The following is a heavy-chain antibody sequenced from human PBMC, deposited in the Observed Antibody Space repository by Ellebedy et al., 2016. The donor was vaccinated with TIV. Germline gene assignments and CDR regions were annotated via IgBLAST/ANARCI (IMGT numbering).Heavy chain of an antibody. V-gene: IGHV3-66*01. CDR3: ARNPAAAGLGSFG. Sequence: GESLKISCAASGITVGNNYMNCIRQATGKVLEWISLIFSGGGTNYADSVKGRFTISRDSSKNTLFLQMDSLRVEDTAVYYCARNPAAAGLGSFGWGQGTLVTVSS. J-gene: IGHJ4*02. CDR2: IFSGGGT. CDR1: GITVGNNY. D-gene: IGHD6-13*01.